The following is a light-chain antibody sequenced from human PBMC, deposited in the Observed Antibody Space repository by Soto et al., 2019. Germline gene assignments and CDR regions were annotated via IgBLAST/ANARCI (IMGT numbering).Light chain of an antibody. V-gene: IGKV3-11*01. CDR1: QTISTY. CDR3: QHRHNWPPGAT. J-gene: IGKJ4*01. Sequence: EIVLTQSPATLSLSPGERATLSCRASQTISTYLAWYQQKPGQAPSLLIYDASKRAAGIPARFSGSGSATDFTLTISSLEPEDFAVYYCQHRHNWPPGATFGGGTKVEIK. CDR2: DAS.